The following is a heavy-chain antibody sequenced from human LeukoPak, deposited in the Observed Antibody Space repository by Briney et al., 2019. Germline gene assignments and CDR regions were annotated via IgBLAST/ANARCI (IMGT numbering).Heavy chain of an antibody. CDR3: ARDELDTAMVPRGPIYYYYGMDV. V-gene: IGHV3-48*01. CDR1: EFTFSSYS. Sequence: PGGSLRLSCAASEFTFSSYSMNWVRQAPGKGLEWVSYITNSGNSKSYADSVKGRFTISRDNTKNSLYLQMNSLRAEDTAVYYCARDELDTAMVPRGPIYYYYGMDVWGQGTTVTVSS. J-gene: IGHJ6*02. CDR2: ITNSGNSK. D-gene: IGHD5-18*01.